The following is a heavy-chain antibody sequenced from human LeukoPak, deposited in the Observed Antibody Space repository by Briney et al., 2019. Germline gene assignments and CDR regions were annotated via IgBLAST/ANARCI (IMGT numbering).Heavy chain of an antibody. CDR2: IYQSVST. V-gene: IGHV4-38-2*01. J-gene: IGHJ3*02. Sequence: ASETLSLTCAVSGYSISSDYYWGWIRQPSGKGLEWIGGIYQSVSTYYNPSLKSRVTISVDTSKNQFSLKLSSVTAADTAVYYCARNKSTVTTSRHDAFDIWGQGTMVTVSS. CDR1: GYSISSDYY. D-gene: IGHD4-17*01. CDR3: ARNKSTVTTSRHDAFDI.